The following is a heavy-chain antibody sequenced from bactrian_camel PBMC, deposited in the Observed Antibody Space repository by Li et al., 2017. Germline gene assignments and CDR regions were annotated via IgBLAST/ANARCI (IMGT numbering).Heavy chain of an antibody. D-gene: IGHD1*01. CDR1: GFTFSSYY. V-gene: IGHV3S40*01. Sequence: VQLVESGGGLVQSGESLRLSCAASGFTFSSYYMSWVRQAPGKGLEWVSGINSGGGAYYADSVKGRFTISRDNAKNTLYLQMNSLKIDDTAVYYCAADWSGTWRYEYYYWGQGTQVTVS. CDR2: INSGGGA. CDR3: AADWSGTWRYEYYY. J-gene: IGHJ4*01.